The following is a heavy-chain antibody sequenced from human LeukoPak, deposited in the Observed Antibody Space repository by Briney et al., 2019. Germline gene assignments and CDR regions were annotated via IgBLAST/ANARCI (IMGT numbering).Heavy chain of an antibody. CDR3: ARARRGYRDSPNNPFDY. V-gene: IGHV1-18*01. J-gene: IGHJ4*02. CDR2: ISAYNGNT. CDR1: GYTFTSYG. D-gene: IGHD5-18*01. Sequence: ASVKVSCKASGYTFTSYGISWVRQAPGQGLEWMGWISAYNGNTNYAQKLQGRVTMTTDTSTSTAYMELRSLRSDDTAVYYCARARRGYRDSPNNPFDYWGQGTLVTVSS.